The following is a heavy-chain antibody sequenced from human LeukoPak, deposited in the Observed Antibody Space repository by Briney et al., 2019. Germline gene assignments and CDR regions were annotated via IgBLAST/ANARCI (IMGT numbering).Heavy chain of an antibody. J-gene: IGHJ6*02. V-gene: IGHV4-38-2*02. CDR3: ARVGGGSDPYYAMDV. CDR2: IIHSGGT. Sequence: PSETLSLTCTVSGYSISSGYYWGWIRQPPGKGLELIGSIIHSGGTYYNPSLKSRVTISVDTSKNQFSLKLNSVNPEDTVVYYCARVGGGSDPYYAMDVWGQGTTVTVSS. D-gene: IGHD2-15*01. CDR1: GYSISSGYY.